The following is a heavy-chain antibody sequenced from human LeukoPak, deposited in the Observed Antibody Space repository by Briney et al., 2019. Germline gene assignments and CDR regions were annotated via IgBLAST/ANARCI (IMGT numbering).Heavy chain of an antibody. Sequence: SVEVSCKASGGTFSSYAISWVRQAPGQGLEWMGGIIPIFGTANYAQKFQGRVTITADESTSTAYMELSSLRSEDTAVYYCARVVYSSGWGGPYYFDYWGQGTLVTVSS. CDR3: ARVVYSSGWGGPYYFDY. J-gene: IGHJ4*02. CDR2: IIPIFGTA. D-gene: IGHD6-19*01. V-gene: IGHV1-69*01. CDR1: GGTFSSYA.